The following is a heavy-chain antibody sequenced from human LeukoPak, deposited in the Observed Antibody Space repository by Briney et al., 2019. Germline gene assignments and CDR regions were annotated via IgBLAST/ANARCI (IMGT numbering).Heavy chain of an antibody. CDR1: GFTFSSYA. J-gene: IGHJ5*02. CDR2: ISGSGDST. CDR3: ARGTDYWFDP. V-gene: IGHV3-23*01. Sequence: GGSLRLSCAASGFTFSSYAMSWVRQAPGKGLEWVSAISGSGDSTYYADSVKGRFTISRDNAKNTLYLQMNSLRADDTAVYYCARGTDYWFDPWGQGTLVTVSS.